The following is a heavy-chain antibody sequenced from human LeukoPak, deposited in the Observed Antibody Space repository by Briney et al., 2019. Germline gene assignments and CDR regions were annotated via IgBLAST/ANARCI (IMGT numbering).Heavy chain of an antibody. CDR3: ARLEEFADY. CDR1: GYSFTNYW. J-gene: IGHJ4*02. CDR2: ISPDGSDT. Sequence: HGESLKISCKGSGYSFTNYWIGWVRQMPGKGLEWMGIISPDGSDTRYSPSFQGQVTISADNSISTAYLQWNSLKASDTAIYYCARLEEFADYWGQGTLVTVSS. V-gene: IGHV5-51*01.